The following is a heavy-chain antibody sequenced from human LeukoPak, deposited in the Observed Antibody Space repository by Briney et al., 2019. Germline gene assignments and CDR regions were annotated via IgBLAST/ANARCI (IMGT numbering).Heavy chain of an antibody. CDR1: GLTFSSFS. D-gene: IGHD3-10*01. CDR2: ISSASLAI. J-gene: IGHJ5*02. CDR3: AGSGHYGAGSYYSLNGFDP. V-gene: IGHV3-48*01. Sequence: GGSLRLSCAASGLTFSSFSMNWVRQAPGKGLEWVSYISSASLAIYCADSVEGRFTISRDNAKDSLYLQMNSLRAEDTAVYYCAGSGHYGAGSYYSLNGFDPWGQGTLVTVSS.